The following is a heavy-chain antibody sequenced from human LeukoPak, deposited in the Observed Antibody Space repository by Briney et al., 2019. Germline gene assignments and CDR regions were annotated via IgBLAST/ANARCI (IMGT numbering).Heavy chain of an antibody. V-gene: IGHV3-7*03. CDR1: GFTFSSYG. Sequence: GGSLRLSCAASGFTFSSYGMHWVRQIPGKGLEWVANIKQDGSEKYYADALRGRFTISRDNSKNTLYLQMDSLRAEDTAVYYCSTVAPAGGYFDNWGQGTLVTVSS. CDR2: IKQDGSEK. D-gene: IGHD2-2*01. CDR3: STVAPAGGYFDN. J-gene: IGHJ4*02.